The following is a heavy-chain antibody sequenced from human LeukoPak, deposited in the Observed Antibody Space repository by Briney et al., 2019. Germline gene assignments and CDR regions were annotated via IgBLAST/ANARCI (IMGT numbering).Heavy chain of an antibody. Sequence: PGGSLRLSCAASGFTFSSYEMNWVCQAPGKGLEWVSYISSSGSTIYYADSVKGRFTISRDNAKNSLYLQMNSLRAEDTAVYYCAREEMATDAFDIWGQGTMVTVSS. CDR1: GFTFSSYE. J-gene: IGHJ3*02. CDR3: AREEMATDAFDI. CDR2: ISSSGSTI. V-gene: IGHV3-48*03. D-gene: IGHD5-24*01.